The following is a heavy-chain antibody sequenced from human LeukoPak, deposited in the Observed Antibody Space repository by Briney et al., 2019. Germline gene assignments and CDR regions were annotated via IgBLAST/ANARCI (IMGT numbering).Heavy chain of an antibody. CDR2: ISAYNGNT. CDR1: GYTFTSYG. CDR3: ARDYYESGGNWHDTFDI. Sequence: GASVKVSCKASGYTFTSYGISWVRQAPGQGLEWMGWISAYNGNTNYAQKLQGRVTMTTDTSTSTAYMELRSLTSDDTAVYYCARDYYESGGNWHDTFDIWGQGTVVTVSS. V-gene: IGHV1-18*01. D-gene: IGHD3-22*01. J-gene: IGHJ3*02.